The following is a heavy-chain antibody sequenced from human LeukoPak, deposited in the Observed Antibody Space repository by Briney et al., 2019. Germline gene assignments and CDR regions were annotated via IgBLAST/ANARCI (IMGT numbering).Heavy chain of an antibody. CDR1: GYTFTNYG. D-gene: IGHD6-19*01. J-gene: IGHJ5*02. CDR2: ISAHNGNT. CDR3: ARWLSGWSNWFDP. Sequence: ASVKVSCKASGYTFTNYGISWVRQAHGQGLEWMGWISAHNGNTNYAQKIQGRVTMTTDTSTSTAYMELRSLRSDDTAVYYCARWLSGWSNWFDPWGQGTLVTVSS. V-gene: IGHV1-18*01.